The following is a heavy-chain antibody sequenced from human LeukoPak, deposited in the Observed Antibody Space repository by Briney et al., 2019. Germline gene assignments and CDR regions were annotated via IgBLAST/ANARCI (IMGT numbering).Heavy chain of an antibody. CDR1: GYTFTGYY. CDR2: INPNSGGT. V-gene: IGHV1-2*02. CDR3: AKRFCPELSSYSWYTYDPILLLLPTGRPGE. J-gene: IGHJ3*01. Sequence: GASVKVSCKASGYTFTGYYMHWVRQAPGQGLEWMGWINPNSGGTNYAQKFQGRVTVTRDTSISTAYMELSRLRSDDTAVYYCAKRFCPELSSYSWYTYDPILLLLPTGRPGERGQ. D-gene: IGHD2-2*02.